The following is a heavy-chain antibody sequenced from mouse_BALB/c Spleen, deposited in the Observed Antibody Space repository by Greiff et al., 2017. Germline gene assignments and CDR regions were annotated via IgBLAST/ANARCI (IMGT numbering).Heavy chain of an antibody. D-gene: IGHD1-1*01. J-gene: IGHJ2*01. CDR1: GFAFSSYD. V-gene: IGHV5-12-1*01. CDR3: ARLYYYGSYFDY. CDR2: ISSGGGST. Sequence: EVKLVESGGGLVKPGGSLKLSCAASGFAFSSYDMSWVRQTPEKRLEWVAYISSGGGSTYYPDTVKGRFTISRDNAKNTLYLQMSSLKSEDTAMYYCARLYYYGSYFDYWGQGTTLTVSS.